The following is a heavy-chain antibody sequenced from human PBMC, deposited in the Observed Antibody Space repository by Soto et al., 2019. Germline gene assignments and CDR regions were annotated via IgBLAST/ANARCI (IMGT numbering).Heavy chain of an antibody. D-gene: IGHD5-18*01. V-gene: IGHV3-30*18. CDR1: GFTFSSYG. CDR3: VKERYAQLWLEDYGMDV. J-gene: IGHJ6*02. CDR2: ISYDGTDK. Sequence: QVQLVESGGGVVQPERSLRLSCAASGFTFSSYGIHWVRQAPGKGLEWVALISYDGTDKYYADSVKGRFTISRDNSKNTLYLQMSSLGPEDTAVYYCVKERYAQLWLEDYGMDVWGQGTTVNV.